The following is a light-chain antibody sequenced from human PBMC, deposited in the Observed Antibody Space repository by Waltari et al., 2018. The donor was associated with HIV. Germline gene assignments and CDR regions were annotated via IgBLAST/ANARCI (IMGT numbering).Light chain of an antibody. CDR2: SNN. V-gene: IGLV1-44*01. CDR3: AVWGDSLNGPV. Sequence: QSVLTQPPSASGTPGHRVPISCSGSSSNLGSNTVTWYQQLPGTAPKLLIYSNNQRPSGVPDRFSGSKSGTSAALAISGLQSEDEADYYCAVWGDSLNGPVFGGGTKLTVL. CDR1: SSNLGSNT. J-gene: IGLJ2*01.